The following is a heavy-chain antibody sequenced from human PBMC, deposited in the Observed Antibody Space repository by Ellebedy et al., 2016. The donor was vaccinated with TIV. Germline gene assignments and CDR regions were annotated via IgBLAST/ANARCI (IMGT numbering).Heavy chain of an antibody. V-gene: IGHV3-48*01. D-gene: IGHD3-10*01. J-gene: IGHJ6*02. CDR1: GFTFSSYS. Sequence: GGSLRLXXAASGFTFSSYSMNWVRQAPGKGLEWVSYISSSSTIYYADSVKGRFTISRDNAKNSLYLQMNSLRAEDTAVYYCARDRFGELLSYYYYGMDVWGQGTTVTVSS. CDR2: ISSSSTI. CDR3: ARDRFGELLSYYYYGMDV.